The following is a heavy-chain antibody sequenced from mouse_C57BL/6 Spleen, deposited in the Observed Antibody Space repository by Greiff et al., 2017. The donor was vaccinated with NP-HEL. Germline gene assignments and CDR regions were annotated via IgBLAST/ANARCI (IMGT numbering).Heavy chain of an antibody. CDR2: IDPSDSYT. CDR1: GYTFTSYW. J-gene: IGHJ3*01. Sequence: QQSCKASGYTFTSYWMHWVKQRPGQGLEWIGEIDPSDSYTNYNQKFKGKSTLTVDKSSSTAYMQLSSLTSEDSAVYYCAVYYGSSQAWFAYWGQGTLVTVSA. V-gene: IGHV1-69*01. CDR3: AVYYGSSQAWFAY. D-gene: IGHD1-1*01.